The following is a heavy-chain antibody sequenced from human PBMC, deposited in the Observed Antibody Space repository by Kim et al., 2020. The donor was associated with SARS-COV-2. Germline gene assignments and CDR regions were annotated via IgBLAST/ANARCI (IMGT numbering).Heavy chain of an antibody. Sequence: SVKVSCKASGGTFSSYAISWVRQAPGQGLEWMGGIIPIFCTANYAQKFQGRVTITADESTSTAYMELSSLRSEDTAVYYCASVGDGYSYYYYYGMDVWGQGTTVTVSS. J-gene: IGHJ6*02. CDR1: GGTFSSYA. V-gene: IGHV1-69*13. CDR3: ASVGDGYSYYYYYGMDV. D-gene: IGHD5-12*01. CDR2: IIPIFCTA.